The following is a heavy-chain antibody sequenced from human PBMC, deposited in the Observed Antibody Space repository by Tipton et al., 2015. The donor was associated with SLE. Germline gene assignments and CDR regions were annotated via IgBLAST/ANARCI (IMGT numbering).Heavy chain of an antibody. CDR3: ATSIAARYWYFDL. CDR2: IYYSGST. D-gene: IGHD6-6*01. Sequence: TLSLTCTLSGGYISSYYWSWIRQPPGKGLEWIGYIYYSGSTYYNPSLKSRVTISVDTSKNQFSLKLSSVTAADTAVYYCATSIAARYWYFDLWGRGTLVTVSS. V-gene: IGHV4-59*12. J-gene: IGHJ2*01. CDR1: GGYISSYY.